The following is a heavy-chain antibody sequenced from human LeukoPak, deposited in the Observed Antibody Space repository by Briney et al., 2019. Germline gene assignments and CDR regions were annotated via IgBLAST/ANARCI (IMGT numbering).Heavy chain of an antibody. V-gene: IGHV4-61*01. D-gene: IGHD7-27*01. CDR3: ASRKLGNDY. J-gene: IGHJ4*02. CDR1: GYSISSGYY. Sequence: SETLSLTCTVSGYSISSGYYWGWIRQSPGKGLEWIGYIYYTGTSYNPSLKSRVTISADTSKNQFSLKLISVTAADTAVYYCASRKLGNDYWGQGTLVTVSS. CDR2: IYYTGT.